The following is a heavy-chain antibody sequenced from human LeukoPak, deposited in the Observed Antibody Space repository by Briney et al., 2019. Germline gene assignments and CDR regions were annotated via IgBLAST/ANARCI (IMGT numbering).Heavy chain of an antibody. CDR1: GFTFSSYG. Sequence: GRSLRLSCAASGFTFSSYGMHWVRQAPGKGREWVAVIWYDGSNKYYADSVKGRFTISRDNSKNTLYLQMNSLRAEDTAVYYCARGGYWEYYFDYWGQGTLVTVSS. CDR3: ARGGYWEYYFDY. J-gene: IGHJ4*02. V-gene: IGHV3-33*01. D-gene: IGHD5-12*01. CDR2: IWYDGSNK.